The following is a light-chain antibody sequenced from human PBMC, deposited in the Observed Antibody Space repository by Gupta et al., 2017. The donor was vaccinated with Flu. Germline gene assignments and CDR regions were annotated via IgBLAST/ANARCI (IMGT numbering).Light chain of an antibody. V-gene: IGKV4-1*01. Sequence: DIVMTQPPESLAVSLGERATINCTSSQSVLYSSNNKNYLAWYQQKPGQPPKLLIHWASTRESGVPDRFSGSGSGTDFTLTISSLQAEDVAVYYCQQFYTTPLAFGPGTKVHIK. CDR2: WAS. CDR1: QSVLYSSNNKNY. J-gene: IGKJ3*01. CDR3: QQFYTTPLA.